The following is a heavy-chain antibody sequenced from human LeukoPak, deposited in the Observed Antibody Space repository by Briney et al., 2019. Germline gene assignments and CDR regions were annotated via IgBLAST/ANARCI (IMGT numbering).Heavy chain of an antibody. J-gene: IGHJ6*03. D-gene: IGHD6-13*01. CDR1: GFTFSSYG. CDR3: ASWYAYYYYYYMDV. Sequence: PGGSLRLSCAASGFTFSSYGMHWVRQAPGKGLEWVAFIRYDGSNKYYADSVKGRFTISRDNSKNTLYLQMNSLRAEDTAVYYCASWYAYYYYYYMDVWGKGTTVTISS. V-gene: IGHV3-30*02. CDR2: IRYDGSNK.